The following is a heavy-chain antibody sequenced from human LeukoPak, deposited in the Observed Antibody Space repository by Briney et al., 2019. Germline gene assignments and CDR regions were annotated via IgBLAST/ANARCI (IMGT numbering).Heavy chain of an antibody. V-gene: IGHV4-34*01. Sequence: PSETLSLTCAVYGGSFSGYYWSWIRQPPGKGLEWIGEINHSGSTNYNPSLKSRVTISVDTSKNQFSLKLSSVTAADTAVYYCASSARLYFDYWGQGTLVTVSS. CDR1: GGSFSGYY. CDR2: INHSGST. J-gene: IGHJ4*02. CDR3: ASSARLYFDY.